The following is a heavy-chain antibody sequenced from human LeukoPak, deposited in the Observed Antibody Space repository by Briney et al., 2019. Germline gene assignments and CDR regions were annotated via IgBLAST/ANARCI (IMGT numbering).Heavy chain of an antibody. CDR2: IYHTGST. CDR1: GDSISSSAW. Sequence: SETLSLTCAVSGDSISSSAWWSWVRQPPGKGLEWIGEIYHTGSTNYNPSLKSRVTISVDKSKNQFSLKLSSVTAADTAVYYCARDTPPYCSSTSCYYYYYYMDVWGKGTTVTVSS. J-gene: IGHJ6*03. V-gene: IGHV4-4*02. CDR3: ARDTPPYCSSTSCYYYYYYMDV. D-gene: IGHD2-2*01.